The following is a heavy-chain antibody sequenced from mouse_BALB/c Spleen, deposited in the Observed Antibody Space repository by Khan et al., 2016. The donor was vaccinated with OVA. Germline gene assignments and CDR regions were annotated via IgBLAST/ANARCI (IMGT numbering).Heavy chain of an antibody. Sequence: QVQLQQSGAELAKPGASVKMSCKTSGYTFTTYWMHWVKQRPGQGLEWIGYIDPSTGYTEYNQKFKDKATLTTDKSSSTSYMQLSSLTSEDSAVCYCERRGLYGIMAYWGQGTLVTVSA. CDR3: ERRGLYGIMAY. V-gene: IGHV1-7*01. CDR1: GYTFTTYW. J-gene: IGHJ3*01. D-gene: IGHD2-1*01. CDR2: IDPSTGYT.